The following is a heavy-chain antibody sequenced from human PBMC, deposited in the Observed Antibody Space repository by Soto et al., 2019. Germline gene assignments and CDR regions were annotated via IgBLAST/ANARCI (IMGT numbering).Heavy chain of an antibody. CDR2: VYYDGSNK. D-gene: IGHD2-8*01. Sequence: GGSLRLSCAASGFTFSSYAMHWVRQAPGKGLEWVAVVYYDGSNKYYGDSVKGRFTISRDNSKNTLYLQMDSLRAEDTAVYYCARAYCSNAICYYYLDYWGQGILVTVSS. J-gene: IGHJ4*02. V-gene: IGHV3-33*01. CDR3: ARAYCSNAICYYYLDY. CDR1: GFTFSSYA.